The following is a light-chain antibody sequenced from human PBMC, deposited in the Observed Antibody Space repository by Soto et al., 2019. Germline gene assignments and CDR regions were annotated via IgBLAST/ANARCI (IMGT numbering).Light chain of an antibody. CDR1: QCVSSN. J-gene: IGKJ1*01. Sequence: EIVMTQSPATLSVSPGERATLSCRASQCVSSNLAWYQQKPGQAPRLLIYGASTRATGIPARLSGSGSGTEFTLTISSLQSEDFAVYYCQQYNNWPPRTFGQGTKVDI. CDR2: GAS. CDR3: QQYNNWPPRT. V-gene: IGKV3-15*01.